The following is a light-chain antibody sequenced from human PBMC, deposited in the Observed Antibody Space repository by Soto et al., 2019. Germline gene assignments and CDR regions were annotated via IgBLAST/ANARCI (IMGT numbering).Light chain of an antibody. Sequence: DIQMTQSPYSLSASVGDRVTITCRASQSISNYLNWYQQKPGKAPRLLIHAASSLQSGVPSRFSGSGSGTDFTLTISSLQPEDFAIYYCQQSYNAPRTFGQGTKLEI. CDR2: AAS. J-gene: IGKJ2*01. CDR1: QSISNY. V-gene: IGKV1-39*01. CDR3: QQSYNAPRT.